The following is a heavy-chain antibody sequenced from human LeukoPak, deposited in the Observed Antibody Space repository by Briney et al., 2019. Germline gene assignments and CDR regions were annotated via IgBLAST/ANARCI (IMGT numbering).Heavy chain of an antibody. D-gene: IGHD3-9*01. J-gene: IGHJ4*02. V-gene: IGHV3-53*01. CDR2: IYSGGST. CDR1: GFTFSSNY. Sequence: PGGSLRLSCAASGFTFSSNYMSWVRQAPGKGLEWVSVIYSGGSTYYSDSVTGRFTISRDNSKNTLYLQMNSLRSEDTAVYYCARGFSGVLRYFDYWGQGTLVTVSS. CDR3: ARGFSGVLRYFDY.